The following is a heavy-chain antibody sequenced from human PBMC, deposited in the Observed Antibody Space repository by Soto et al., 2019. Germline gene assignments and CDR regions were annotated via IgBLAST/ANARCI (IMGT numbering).Heavy chain of an antibody. Sequence: QVQLQESGPGLVKPSQTLSLTCTVSGGSISSGGYYWSWIRQHPGKGLEWIGSIYYSGSTYYNPSLXRXVPXSVDTRKHQCSLKLSSVTAADTAVYYCSGSFGVAAAGPCDYWGQGTLVTVSS. J-gene: IGHJ4*02. CDR3: SGSFGVAAAGPCDY. V-gene: IGHV4-31*03. D-gene: IGHD6-13*01. CDR2: IYYSGST. CDR1: GGSISSGGYY.